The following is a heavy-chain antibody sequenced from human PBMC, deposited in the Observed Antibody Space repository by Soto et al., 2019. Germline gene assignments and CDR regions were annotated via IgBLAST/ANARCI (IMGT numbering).Heavy chain of an antibody. V-gene: IGHV4-34*02. CDR3: LMVTYSCLDV. Sequence: QVQLQQWGAGLLKPSETLSLTCALSGSSFTTYNWTWIRQPPGKGLDWIGEINNRGNTNYNPSLKSRVTISLDTSKTQFSLKLTSVTAADTAVYYCLMVTYSCLDVWGQGTTVTVSS. J-gene: IGHJ6*02. CDR2: INNRGNT. D-gene: IGHD5-18*01. CDR1: GSSFTTYN.